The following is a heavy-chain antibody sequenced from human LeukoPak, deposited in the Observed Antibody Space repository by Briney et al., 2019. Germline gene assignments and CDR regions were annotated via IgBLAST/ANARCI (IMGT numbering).Heavy chain of an antibody. CDR3: AREASAGEFDY. CDR1: GFTFSTYW. Sequence: GGSLRLSCAASGFTFSTYWMHWVRQAPGKGLVWVSRINSDGNSTSYADSVKGRFTISRDNGKNTLYLQMNSLRAEDTALYYCAREASAGEFDYWGQGTLVTVSS. D-gene: IGHD3-16*01. CDR2: INSDGNST. J-gene: IGHJ4*02. V-gene: IGHV3-74*01.